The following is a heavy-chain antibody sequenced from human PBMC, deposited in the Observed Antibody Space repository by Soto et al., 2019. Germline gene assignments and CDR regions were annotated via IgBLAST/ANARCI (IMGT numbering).Heavy chain of an antibody. D-gene: IGHD2-2*01. Sequence: PGGSLRLSCAASGFSFCSYGMNWVRQVPGQGLEWVAVISYDGSNKKYADSVKGRFTISRDNSKNTLYLQMNSLRAEDTAVYYCAKDSSVRGFVVEPAAMGNWGPGTLVTVSS. J-gene: IGHJ4*02. CDR2: ISYDGSNK. CDR3: AKDSSVRGFVVEPAAMGN. CDR1: GFSFCSYG. V-gene: IGHV3-30*18.